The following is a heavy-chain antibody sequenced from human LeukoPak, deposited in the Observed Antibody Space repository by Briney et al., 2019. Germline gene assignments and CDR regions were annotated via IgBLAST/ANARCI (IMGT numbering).Heavy chain of an antibody. J-gene: IGHJ6*03. CDR1: GYTFTSYY. CDR2: INPSGGST. D-gene: IGHD1-1*01. Sequence: ASVKVSCKASGYTFTSYYMHWVRQAPGQGLEWMGIINPSGGSTSYAQKFQGRVTMTRDTSTSTVYMELSSLRSEDTAVYYCARGPFPGWNGGMHYYYYMDVWGKGTTVTVSS. V-gene: IGHV1-46*01. CDR3: ARGPFPGWNGGMHYYYYMDV.